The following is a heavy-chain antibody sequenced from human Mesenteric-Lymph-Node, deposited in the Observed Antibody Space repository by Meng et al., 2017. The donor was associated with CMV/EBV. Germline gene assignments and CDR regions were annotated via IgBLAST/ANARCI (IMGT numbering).Heavy chain of an antibody. CDR1: GGSRSEYY. Sequence: LTGAVYGGSRSEYYWSWIRQPPGKGLEWIGEINHTGSTNYNPSLKSRVTISVDTSKSQFSLKMRSVTAADTAVYYCARTPTTGWFDPWGQGTLVTVSS. D-gene: IGHD4-11*01. CDR3: ARTPTTGWFDP. J-gene: IGHJ5*02. CDR2: INHTGST. V-gene: IGHV4-34*01.